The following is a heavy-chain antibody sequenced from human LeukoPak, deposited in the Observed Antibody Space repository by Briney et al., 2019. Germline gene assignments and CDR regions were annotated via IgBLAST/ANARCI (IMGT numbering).Heavy chain of an antibody. D-gene: IGHD6-25*01. J-gene: IGHJ4*02. Sequence: GGSLRLSCEASGLTLSDYWMSWVRQAPGKGLEWVANINQDGSAKYYVDSVKGRFTISRDNADSSLYLQMNALRADDTAMYYCATSHHTSSGQNFDYWGQGTLVSVSS. V-gene: IGHV3-7*01. CDR2: INQDGSAK. CDR3: ATSHHTSSGQNFDY. CDR1: GLTLSDYW.